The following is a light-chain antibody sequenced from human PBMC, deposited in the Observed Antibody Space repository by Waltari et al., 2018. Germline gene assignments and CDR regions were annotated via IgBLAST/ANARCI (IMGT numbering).Light chain of an antibody. CDR1: QSVCRY. CDR3: QHYVSLPVT. Sequence: EIVLPQSPGTLSLSPGARATLSCRASQSVCRYLAWYQQKPGQAPRLLIYDASSRATGIPDRFSGGGSGTDFSLTISRLEPEDFAAYHCQHYVSLPVTFGQGTKVEIK. CDR2: DAS. V-gene: IGKV3-20*01. J-gene: IGKJ1*01.